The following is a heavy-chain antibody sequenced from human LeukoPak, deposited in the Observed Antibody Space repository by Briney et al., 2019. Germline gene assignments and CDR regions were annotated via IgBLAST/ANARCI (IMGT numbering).Heavy chain of an antibody. D-gene: IGHD1-26*01. V-gene: IGHV3-7*01. Sequence: GGSLRLSCAASGFTFSSYWWSWVRQAPGKGLEWVASIEQDGSQKYYVDSGRGRFTISRDNAKNSVYLQTNSLRVEDTAVYYCARNSGSNPFDYWGQGTLVTVSS. CDR2: IEQDGSQK. CDR3: ARNSGSNPFDY. CDR1: GFTFSSYW. J-gene: IGHJ4*02.